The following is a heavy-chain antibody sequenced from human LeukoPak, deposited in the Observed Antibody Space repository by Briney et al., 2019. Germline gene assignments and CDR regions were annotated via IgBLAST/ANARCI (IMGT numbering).Heavy chain of an antibody. Sequence: SETLSLTCTVSGYSISSGYYWGWIRQPPGKGLEWIGSIYHSGSTYYNPSLKSRVTISVDTSKNQFSLKLSSVTAADTAVYYCARDVSSKDAFDIWGQGTMVTGSS. CDR2: IYHSGST. J-gene: IGHJ3*02. CDR1: GYSISSGYY. D-gene: IGHD3-16*02. V-gene: IGHV4-38-2*02. CDR3: ARDVSSKDAFDI.